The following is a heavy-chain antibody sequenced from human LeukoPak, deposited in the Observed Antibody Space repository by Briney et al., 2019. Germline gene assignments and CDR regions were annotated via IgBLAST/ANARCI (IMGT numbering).Heavy chain of an antibody. D-gene: IGHD3-3*01. J-gene: IGHJ4*02. Sequence: PSETLSLTCTVSGGSISSGDYYWSWIRQPPGKGLEWIGYIYYSGSTYYNPPLKSRVTISVDTSKNQFSLQLNSVTPEDTAVYYCARAVDDFHPGPLDYWGQGTLVTVSS. V-gene: IGHV4-30-4*01. CDR3: ARAVDDFHPGPLDY. CDR2: IYYSGST. CDR1: GGSISSGDYY.